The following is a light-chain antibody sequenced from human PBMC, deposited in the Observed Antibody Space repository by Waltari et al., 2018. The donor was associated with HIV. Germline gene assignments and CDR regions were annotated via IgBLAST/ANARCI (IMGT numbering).Light chain of an antibody. J-gene: IGKJ1*01. CDR1: RDIDTH. V-gene: IGKV1-8*01. CDR3: QQYHESPRT. CDR2: GAS. Sequence: ATRMTQSPPSVSAATGDTVTITCRASRDIDTHLAWYQHKPGSAPHLLIYGASTLQKVVPPRFNGSGSGTSFSLTVTCLQSEDFATFFCQQYHESPRTFGQGTTVEV.